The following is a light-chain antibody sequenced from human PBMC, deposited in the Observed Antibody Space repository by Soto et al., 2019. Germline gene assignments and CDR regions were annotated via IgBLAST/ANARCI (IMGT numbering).Light chain of an antibody. Sequence: ILMTHSPGTLSLSPGERATLSCSASQSVNSYLAWYQQKPGQAPRLLIYGASTRATGIPARFSGSGSGTEFTLTISSLQSEDFAVYYCQQYNNWPPWTFGQGTKVDIK. CDR3: QQYNNWPPWT. J-gene: IGKJ1*01. CDR2: GAS. CDR1: QSVNSY. V-gene: IGKV3-15*01.